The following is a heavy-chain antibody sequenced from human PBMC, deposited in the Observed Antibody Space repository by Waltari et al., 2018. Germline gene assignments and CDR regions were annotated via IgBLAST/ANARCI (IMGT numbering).Heavy chain of an antibody. V-gene: IGHV4-34*01. J-gene: IGHJ6*02. D-gene: IGHD2-15*01. CDR2: INHSGST. Sequence: QVQLQQWGAGLLKPSETLSLTCAVYGGSFSGYYWSWLRQPPGKGPEWIGEINHSGSTNYNPSLKSRVTISVDTSKNQFSLKLSSVTAADTAVYYCAARLGYCSGGSCYSKKETGYYGMDVWGQGTTVTVSS. CDR1: GGSFSGYY. CDR3: AARLGYCSGGSCYSKKETGYYGMDV.